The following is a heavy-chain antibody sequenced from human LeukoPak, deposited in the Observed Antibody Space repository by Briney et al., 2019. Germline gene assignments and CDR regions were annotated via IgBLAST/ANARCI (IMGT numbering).Heavy chain of an antibody. CDR1: GGSISSYY. D-gene: IGHD2-2*01. CDR2: IYYSGST. J-gene: IGHJ3*02. CDR3: ARVLQYPGCSSTSCPDAFDI. Sequence: PSETLSLTCTVSGGSISSYYWSWIRQPPGKGLEWIGYIYYSGSTNYNPPLKSRVTISVDTSKNQFSLKLSSVTAADTAVYYCARVLQYPGCSSTSCPDAFDIWGQGTMVTVSS. V-gene: IGHV4-59*01.